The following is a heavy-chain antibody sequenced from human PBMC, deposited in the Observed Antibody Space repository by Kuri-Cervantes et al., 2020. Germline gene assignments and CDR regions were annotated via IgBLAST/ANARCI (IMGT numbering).Heavy chain of an antibody. Sequence: GGSLRLSCAASGFTFSSYAMSWVRQAPGKGLVWVSRINTDGSGTSYGDSVKGRFTISRDNSKNTLYLQMNSLRAEDTAVYYCAREGCSSTSCYYYYYYYMDVWGKGTTVTVSS. CDR2: INTDGSGT. V-gene: IGHV3-74*01. CDR1: GFTFSSYA. CDR3: AREGCSSTSCYYYYYYYMDV. D-gene: IGHD2-2*01. J-gene: IGHJ6*03.